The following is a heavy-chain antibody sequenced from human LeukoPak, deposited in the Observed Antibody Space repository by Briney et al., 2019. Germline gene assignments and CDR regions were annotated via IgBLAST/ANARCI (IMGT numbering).Heavy chain of an antibody. CDR3: ASAVEGGYYFWSGYYTGAWFDP. CDR1: GGSISSYY. CDR2: IYYSGST. D-gene: IGHD3-3*01. V-gene: IGHV4-59*01. Sequence: SETVSLTCTVSGGSISSYYWSWVRQPPGKGLEWIGYIYYSGSTNYNPSLKSRVTISVGTSKNQFSLKLSSVTAADTAVYYCASAVEGGYYFWSGYYTGAWFDPWGQGTLVTVSS. J-gene: IGHJ5*02.